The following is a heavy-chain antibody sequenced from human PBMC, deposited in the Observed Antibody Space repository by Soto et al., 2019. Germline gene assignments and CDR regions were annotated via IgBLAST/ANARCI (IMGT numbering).Heavy chain of an antibody. CDR1: GGSISSYY. V-gene: IGHV4-59*01. D-gene: IGHD6-19*01. Sequence: PSETLSLTCTVCGGSISSYYWSWIRQPPGKGLEWIGYIYYSGSTNYNPSLKSRVTISVDTSKNQFSLKLSSVTAADTAVYYCARVYSSSGWYYLDYWGQGTLVTVSS. J-gene: IGHJ4*02. CDR2: IYYSGST. CDR3: ARVYSSSGWYYLDY.